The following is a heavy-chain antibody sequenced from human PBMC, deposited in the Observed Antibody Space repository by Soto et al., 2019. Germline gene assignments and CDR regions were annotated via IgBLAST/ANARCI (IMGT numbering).Heavy chain of an antibody. CDR2: ISSNGVST. CDR1: GLIFNDYA. V-gene: IGHV3-64D*06. Sequence: XESLSLSCSASGLIFNDYAMHWVRQAAGKGLKYVSSISSNGVSTYYADSVKGRFTISRDNSKNTLYLQMNSLRVEDTAVYYCVKDRFVNYWGQGALVTVSS. CDR3: VKDRFVNY. J-gene: IGHJ4*02. D-gene: IGHD3-3*01.